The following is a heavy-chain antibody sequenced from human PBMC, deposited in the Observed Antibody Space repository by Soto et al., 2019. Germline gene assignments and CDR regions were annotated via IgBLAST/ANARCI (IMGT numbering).Heavy chain of an antibody. CDR2: IHRTGST. Sequence: QVQLQESGPGLVKPSETLSLTCSVSRGSISSYYWSWVRQPPGKGLEWIGFIHRTGSTKYNPSIESRVTISVDTSQNQLSLRLSSVTAADTAVYYCARESAGSGKNNWFDPWGQGILVTVSS. V-gene: IGHV4-59*01. D-gene: IGHD3-10*01. CDR1: RGSISSYY. CDR3: ARESAGSGKNNWFDP. J-gene: IGHJ5*02.